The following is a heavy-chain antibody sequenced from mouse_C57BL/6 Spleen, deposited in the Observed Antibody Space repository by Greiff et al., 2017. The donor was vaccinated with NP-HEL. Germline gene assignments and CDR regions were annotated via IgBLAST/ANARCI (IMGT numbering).Heavy chain of an antibody. CDR1: GYAFTNYL. CDR3: ARGGDYGAWFAY. J-gene: IGHJ3*01. CDR2: INPGSGGT. D-gene: IGHD2-4*01. V-gene: IGHV1-54*01. Sequence: VKLMESGAELVRPGTSVKVSCKASGYAFTNYLIEWVKQRPGQGLEWIGVINPGSGGTNYNEKFKGKATLTADKSSSTAYMQLSSLTSEDSAVYFCARGGDYGAWFAYWGQGTLVTVSA.